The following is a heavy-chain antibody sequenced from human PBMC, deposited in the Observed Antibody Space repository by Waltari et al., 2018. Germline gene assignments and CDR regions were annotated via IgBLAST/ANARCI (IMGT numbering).Heavy chain of an antibody. CDR2: IIPIFGTA. V-gene: IGHV1-69*12. Sequence: QVQLVQSGAEVKKPGSSVKVSCKASGGTFSSYAISWVRQAPGQGLEWMGGIIPIFGTANYAQKFQGRVTITADESTSTAYMELSSLRSEDTAVYYCARDPVSDYDSSGYYYLGYWGQGTLVTVSS. CDR1: GGTFSSYA. D-gene: IGHD3-22*01. CDR3: ARDPVSDYDSSGYYYLGY. J-gene: IGHJ4*02.